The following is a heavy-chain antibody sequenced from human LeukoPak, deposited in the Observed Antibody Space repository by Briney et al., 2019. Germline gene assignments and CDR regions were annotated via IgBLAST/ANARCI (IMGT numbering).Heavy chain of an antibody. CDR1: EFTFSNYD. CDR2: IRYDGNKK. CDR3: AKDQAVAGHPLDY. V-gene: IGHV3-30*02. J-gene: IGHJ4*02. Sequence: PGGSLRLSCVASEFTFSNYDMHWVRQVPGKGLEWVAFIRYDGNKKYYADSVKGRFTISRDNSKNTLYLQMNSLRAEDTAVYYCAKDQAVAGHPLDYWGQGTLVAVSS. D-gene: IGHD6-19*01.